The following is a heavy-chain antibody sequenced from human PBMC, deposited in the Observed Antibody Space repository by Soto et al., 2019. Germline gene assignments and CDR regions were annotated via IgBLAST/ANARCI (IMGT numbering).Heavy chain of an antibody. J-gene: IGHJ4*02. CDR3: GSPPGGGGY. V-gene: IGHV3-53*01. Sequence: EVQLVESGGGLIQPGGSLRLSCAVSGFTVSNNYMSWVRQAPGKGLEGVSVIYSGGYTAYGDSVKGRFTISRDNSKNTHNPQIKSPGAHATGVFFWGSPPGGGGYWGQGTLVTVSS. CDR1: GFTVSNNY. D-gene: IGHD3-10*01. CDR2: IYSGGYT.